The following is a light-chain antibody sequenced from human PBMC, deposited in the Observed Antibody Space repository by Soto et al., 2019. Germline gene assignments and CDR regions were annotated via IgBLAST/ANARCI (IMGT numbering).Light chain of an antibody. Sequence: EIGLTQSPGTLSLSPGERATLSCRASQSVSSSYLAWYQQKPGQAPRLLIYDTSSRATGIPDRFSGSGSGTDFTLAISRLEPEDFAVYYCQQCGSSPSFGQGTKVELK. CDR3: QQCGSSPS. CDR1: QSVSSSY. J-gene: IGKJ1*01. V-gene: IGKV3-20*01. CDR2: DTS.